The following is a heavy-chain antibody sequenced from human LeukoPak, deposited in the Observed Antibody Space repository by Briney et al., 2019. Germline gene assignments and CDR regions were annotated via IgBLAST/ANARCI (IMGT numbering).Heavy chain of an antibody. CDR3: AKGRKQWLVHVPFDY. CDR2: ISGSGGST. Sequence: PGGSLRLSCAASGFTFSSYAMSWVRQAPGKGLEWVSAISGSGGSTYYADSVKGRFTISRDNSKNTLYLQMNSLGAEDTAVYYCAKGRKQWLVHVPFDYWGQGTLVTVSS. J-gene: IGHJ4*02. D-gene: IGHD6-19*01. V-gene: IGHV3-23*01. CDR1: GFTFSSYA.